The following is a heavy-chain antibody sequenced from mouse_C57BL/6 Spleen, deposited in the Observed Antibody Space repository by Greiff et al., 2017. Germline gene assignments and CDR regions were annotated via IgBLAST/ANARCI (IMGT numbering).Heavy chain of an antibody. CDR2: IYPSDSET. CDR1: GYTFTGYW. Sequence: VQLQQPGAELVRPGSSVKLSCKASGYTFTGYWMDWVKQRPGQGLEWIGNIYPSDSETHYNQKFKDKATLTVDKSSSTAYMQLSSLTSEDSAVYYCARRDHYFDYWGQGTTLTVSS. D-gene: IGHD3-3*01. J-gene: IGHJ2*01. V-gene: IGHV1-61*01. CDR3: ARRDHYFDY.